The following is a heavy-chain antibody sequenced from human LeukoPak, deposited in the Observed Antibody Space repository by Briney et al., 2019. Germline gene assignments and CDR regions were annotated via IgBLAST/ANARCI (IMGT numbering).Heavy chain of an antibody. CDR3: AKGITAGIRGNYFDY. D-gene: IGHD3-10*01. V-gene: IGHV3-23*01. CDR2: ISGSGGST. Sequence: PGGSLRLSCPASGFTFSSYAMIWVRQAPGKGLEWVSAISGSGGSTYYADTVKGRFTISRDNSKNTLYLQMNSLRAEDTAVYYCAKGITAGIRGNYFDYWGQGTLVTVSS. J-gene: IGHJ4*02. CDR1: GFTFSSYA.